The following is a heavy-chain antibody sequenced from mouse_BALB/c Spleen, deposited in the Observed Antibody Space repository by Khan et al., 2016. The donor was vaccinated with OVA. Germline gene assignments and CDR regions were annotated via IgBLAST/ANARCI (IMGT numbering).Heavy chain of an antibody. CDR2: IWSDGSP. CDR3: ARQPYYHYYLMDY. CDR1: GFSLTNYG. Sequence: QVQLKESGPGLVAPSQSLSITCTISGFSLTNYGVHWVRQPPGKGLEWLVVIWSDGSPNYNSDIKSRLSISKDNSKSQVFLKMNSLQTDYTAMYYCARQPYYHYYLMDYWGQGTSVTVSS. V-gene: IGHV2-6-1*01. D-gene: IGHD2-10*01. J-gene: IGHJ4*01.